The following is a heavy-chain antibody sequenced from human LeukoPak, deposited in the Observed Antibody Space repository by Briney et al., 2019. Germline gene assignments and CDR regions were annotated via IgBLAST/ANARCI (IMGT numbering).Heavy chain of an antibody. D-gene: IGHD3-9*01. J-gene: IGHJ4*02. Sequence: ASVKVSCKASGYTFTGYYMHWVRQAPGQGLEWMGWVNPNSGGTNYAQKFQGRVTMTRDTSISTAYMELSRLRSDDTAVYYCARELILTGYSGLDYWGQGTLVTVSS. CDR2: VNPNSGGT. CDR1: GYTFTGYY. CDR3: ARELILTGYSGLDY. V-gene: IGHV1-2*02.